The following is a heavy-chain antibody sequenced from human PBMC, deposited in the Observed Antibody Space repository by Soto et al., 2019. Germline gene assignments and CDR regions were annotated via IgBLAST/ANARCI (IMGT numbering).Heavy chain of an antibody. D-gene: IGHD3-3*01. J-gene: IGHJ4*02. V-gene: IGHV1-18*01. CDR2: ISACNGNT. Sequence: ASVKVSCKASGYTFTSYGISWVRQAPGQGPEWMGWISACNGNTNYAQKLQGRVTMTTDTSTSTAYMELRSLRSDDTAVYYCARGGITIFGVVITYFDYWGQGTLVTVSS. CDR1: GYTFTSYG. CDR3: ARGGITIFGVVITYFDY.